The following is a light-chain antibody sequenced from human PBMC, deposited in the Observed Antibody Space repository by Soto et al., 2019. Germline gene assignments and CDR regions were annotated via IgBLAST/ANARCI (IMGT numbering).Light chain of an antibody. CDR2: EVT. CDR1: SSDVGGYNY. Sequence: QSALTQPPSASGSPGQSVTISCTGTSSDVGGYNYVSWYQQHPGLAPKLLIYEVTKRPSGVPDRFSGSKSGNTASLTVSGLQAEDEADYYCAAYAGGNTFVFGTGTKLNVL. CDR3: AAYAGGNTFV. V-gene: IGLV2-8*01. J-gene: IGLJ1*01.